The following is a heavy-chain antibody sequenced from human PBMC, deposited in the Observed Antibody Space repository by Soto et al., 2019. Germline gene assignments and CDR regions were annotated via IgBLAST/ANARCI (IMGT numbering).Heavy chain of an antibody. Sequence: ASVKVSCKASGYTFTSYAMHWVRQAPGQRLEWMGWINAGNGNTKYSQKFQGRVTITRDTSASTAYMELSSLKCEDTALYYCARAPHKVAGYTYGSFDYWGQGSLVTVSS. CDR2: INAGNGNT. D-gene: IGHD5-18*01. CDR3: ARAPHKVAGYTYGSFDY. J-gene: IGHJ4*02. CDR1: GYTFTSYA. V-gene: IGHV1-3*01.